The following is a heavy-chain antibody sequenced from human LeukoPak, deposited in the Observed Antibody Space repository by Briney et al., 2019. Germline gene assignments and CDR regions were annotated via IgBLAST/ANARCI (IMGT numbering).Heavy chain of an antibody. CDR2: ISSSSSTI. J-gene: IGHJ6*03. D-gene: IGHD3-16*02. CDR3: EAGGRLSPGYMDV. V-gene: IGHV3-48*01. CDR1: GFTFSSYS. Sequence: GGSLRLSCAASGFTFSSYSMNWVRQAPGKGLEWVSYISSSSSTIYYADSVKGRFTISRDNAKNSLYLQMNSLRAEDTAVYYCEAGGRLSPGYMDVWGKGTTVTVSS.